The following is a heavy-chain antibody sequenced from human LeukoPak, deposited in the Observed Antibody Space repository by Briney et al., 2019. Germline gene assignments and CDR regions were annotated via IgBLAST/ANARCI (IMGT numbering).Heavy chain of an antibody. CDR2: IKEDGSEK. J-gene: IGHJ3*02. Sequence: GGSLRLSCAASGFTLSSYLMSWVRQAPGKGLEWVANIKEDGSEKYYVDSVEGRFTISRDNAKNSLYLHMNSLTAEDTAMYYCARDWVAGVPFDAFDIWGQGTMVSVSS. D-gene: IGHD3-10*01. CDR1: GFTLSSYL. V-gene: IGHV3-7*01. CDR3: ARDWVAGVPFDAFDI.